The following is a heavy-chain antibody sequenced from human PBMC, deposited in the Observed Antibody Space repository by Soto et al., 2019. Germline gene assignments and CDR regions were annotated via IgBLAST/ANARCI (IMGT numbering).Heavy chain of an antibody. V-gene: IGHV4-30-4*01. CDR2: IYYSGST. J-gene: IGHJ5*02. D-gene: IGHD3-22*01. Sequence: PSETLSLTCTVSGGSISSGDYYWSWIRQPPGKGLEWIGYIYYSGSTYYNPSLKSRVTISVDTSKNQFSLKLSSVTAADTAVYYCARGDYEYNWFDPWGQGTLVTVSS. CDR1: GGSISSGDYY. CDR3: ARGDYEYNWFDP.